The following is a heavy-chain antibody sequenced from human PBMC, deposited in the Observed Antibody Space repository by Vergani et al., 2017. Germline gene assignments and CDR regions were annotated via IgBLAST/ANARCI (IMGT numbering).Heavy chain of an antibody. CDR2: ISFDGTNE. Sequence: QVQLVESGGGVVQPGTSLRLSCVVPGFALNRHAMYWVRQAPGKGLEWVVGISFDGTNEYYPDLVKGRFTISRDIAKNTLYLQVRSLRLEDTGVYHCVRDRVLCAGGRCYTEAWDYWGQGTPVTVSS. CDR3: VRDRVLCAGGRCYTEAWDY. CDR1: GFALNRHA. J-gene: IGHJ4*02. D-gene: IGHD2-2*02. V-gene: IGHV3-30-3*01.